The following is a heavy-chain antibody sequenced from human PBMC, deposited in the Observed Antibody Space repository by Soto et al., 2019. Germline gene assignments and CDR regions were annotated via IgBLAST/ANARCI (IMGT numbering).Heavy chain of an antibody. CDR2: INPNSGGT. D-gene: IGHD6-13*01. Sequence: ASVKVSCKASGYTFTGYYMHWVRQAPVQGLEWMGWINPNSGGTNYAQKFQGRVTMTRDTSISTAYMELSRLRSHDTAVYYCGRFTIAAAGTLFEYWGQGTLVTVSS. CDR3: GRFTIAAAGTLFEY. CDR1: GYTFTGYY. J-gene: IGHJ4*02. V-gene: IGHV1-2*02.